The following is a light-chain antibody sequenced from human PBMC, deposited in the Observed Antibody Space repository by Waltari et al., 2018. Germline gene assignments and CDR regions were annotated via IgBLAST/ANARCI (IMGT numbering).Light chain of an antibody. V-gene: IGLV1-47*01. CDR1: SPNIGRSH. J-gene: IGLJ2*01. CDR3: ATWDDSLRGPV. CDR2: RNN. Sequence: QSVLTQPPSASGTPGQRVTISCSGSSPNIGRSHVYWYQQLPGTAPKLLIYRNNQRPSAVPDRFSCSKSGTSASLAISGLRSEDEADYYCATWDDSLRGPVFGGGTKLTVL.